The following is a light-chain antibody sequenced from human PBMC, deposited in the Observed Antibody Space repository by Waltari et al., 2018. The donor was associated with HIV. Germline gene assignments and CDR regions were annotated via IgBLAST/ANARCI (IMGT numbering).Light chain of an antibody. CDR3: QQYDNVPAT. V-gene: IGKV1-33*01. Sequence: DIQMTQSPSSLSVSVGARVTLTCSANQDISTYVKWYQQKPGKAPKLLIYDASNLETGVPSRFSGSGSGTDFTFTISSLQPEDIATYYCQQYDNVPATFGQGTKLEIK. J-gene: IGKJ2*01. CDR1: QDISTY. CDR2: DAS.